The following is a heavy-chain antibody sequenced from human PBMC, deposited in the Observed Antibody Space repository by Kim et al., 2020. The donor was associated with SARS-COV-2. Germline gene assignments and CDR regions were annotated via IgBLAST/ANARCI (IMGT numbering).Heavy chain of an antibody. J-gene: IGHJ6*02. CDR3: ARQSNMDV. CDR2: INIANGNI. Sequence: ASVKVSCKASGYTFTSSGISWARQAPGQRLEWMGWINIANGNIKYSQKFQDRVTISRDTSARKAYMELNSLRSEDAAVYYCARQSNMDVWGQGTPVTVSS. V-gene: IGHV1-3*04. CDR1: GYTFTSSG.